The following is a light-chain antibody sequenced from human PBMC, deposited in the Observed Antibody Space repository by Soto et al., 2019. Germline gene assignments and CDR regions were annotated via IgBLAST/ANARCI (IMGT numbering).Light chain of an antibody. V-gene: IGLV1-44*01. Sequence: QSVLTQPPSASGTPGQRVTISCSGTSSNIGSNTVSWFQQLPGTAPKLLIYSTKQRPSGVPDRFSGSKSGTSASLAISGLQSEDEADYYCAAWDDSLNGHVVFGGGTKLTVL. CDR1: SSNIGSNT. CDR2: STK. J-gene: IGLJ2*01. CDR3: AAWDDSLNGHVV.